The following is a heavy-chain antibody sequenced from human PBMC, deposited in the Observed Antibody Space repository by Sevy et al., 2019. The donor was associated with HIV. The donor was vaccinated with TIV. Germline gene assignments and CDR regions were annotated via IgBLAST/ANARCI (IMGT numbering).Heavy chain of an antibody. CDR3: ARLSGYSSSWSYFDY. Sequence: GGSLRLSCAASGFTFSSYSMNWVRQAPGKGLEWVSYISSSTIYYADSVKGPFTISRDNAKNSLYLQMNSLRAEDTAVYYCARLSGYSSSWSYFDYWGQGTLVTVSS. CDR1: GFTFSSYS. J-gene: IGHJ4*02. D-gene: IGHD6-13*01. V-gene: IGHV3-48*01. CDR2: ISSSTI.